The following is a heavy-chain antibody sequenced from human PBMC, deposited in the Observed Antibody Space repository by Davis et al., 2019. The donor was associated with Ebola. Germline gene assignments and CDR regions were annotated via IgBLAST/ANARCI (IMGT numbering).Heavy chain of an antibody. CDR3: ARQVSYQRNRWFDP. CDR2: IYSGGNT. Sequence: GGSLRLSCAASGFTVISNYMSWVRQAPGKGLEWVSVIYSGGNTYYADSVKGRFTISRDNSKNTLYLQMNSLRAEDTAVYYCARQVSYQRNRWFDPWGQGTLVTVSS. J-gene: IGHJ5*02. D-gene: IGHD2-2*01. CDR1: GFTVISNY. V-gene: IGHV3-66*04.